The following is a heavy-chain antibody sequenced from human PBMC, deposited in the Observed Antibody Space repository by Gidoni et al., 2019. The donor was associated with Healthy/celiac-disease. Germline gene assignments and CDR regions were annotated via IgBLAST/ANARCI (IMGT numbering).Heavy chain of an antibody. CDR1: VYTFTSYG. D-gene: IGHD6-13*01. J-gene: IGHJ6*02. CDR2: ISASNGNT. Sequence: QVQLVQSVAGGKKPGASVNVSCRASVYTFTSYGISWVRQAPGQGLEWMGWISASNGNTNYAQKLQGRVTMTTDTSTSTAYMELRSLRSDDTAVYYCARESLYSSSWVVWGQGTTVTVSS. V-gene: IGHV1-18*01. CDR3: ARESLYSSSWVV.